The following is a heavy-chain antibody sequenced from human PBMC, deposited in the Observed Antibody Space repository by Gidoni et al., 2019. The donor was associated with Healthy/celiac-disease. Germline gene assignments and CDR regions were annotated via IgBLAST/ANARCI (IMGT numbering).Heavy chain of an antibody. Sequence: QVQLVECGGGVVQPGRSLRLSCAASGFTFSSSGMHRVRQAPGKGLEWVAVISYDGSNKYYADSVKGRFTISRDNSKNTLYLQMNSLRAEDTAVYYCAQDRPYFDWLFPSPNLYGMDVWCQGTTVTVSS. J-gene: IGHJ6*02. CDR3: AQDRPYFDWLFPSPNLYGMDV. CDR2: ISYDGSNK. V-gene: IGHV3-30*19. D-gene: IGHD3-9*01. CDR1: GFTFSSSG.